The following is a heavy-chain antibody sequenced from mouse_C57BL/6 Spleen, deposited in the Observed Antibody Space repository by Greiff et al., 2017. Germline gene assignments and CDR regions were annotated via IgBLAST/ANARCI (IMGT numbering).Heavy chain of an antibody. CDR3: ASDGYYAMDY. J-gene: IGHJ4*01. D-gene: IGHD2-3*01. CDR1: GYTFTDYY. V-gene: IGHV1-26*01. Sequence: VQLQQSGPELVKPGASVKISCKASGYTFTDYYMNWVKQSHGKSLEWIGDINPNNGGTSYNQKFKGKATLTVDKSSSTAYMGLRSLTSEDSAVYYCASDGYYAMDYWGQGTSVTVSS. CDR2: INPNNGGT.